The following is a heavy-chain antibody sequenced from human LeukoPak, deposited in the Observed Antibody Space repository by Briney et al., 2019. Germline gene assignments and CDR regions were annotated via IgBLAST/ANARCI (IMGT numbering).Heavy chain of an antibody. Sequence: SETLSLTCTVSGGSISSSDYYWGWIRQPPGKRLEWIGSIYYSGRTYYNPSLKSRVTISVDTSKSQFSLNLNSVTAADTAVYYCARHRASSRGGSGYSQGGFDYWGQGTLVTVSS. J-gene: IGHJ4*02. CDR3: ARHRASSRGGSGYSQGGFDY. CDR1: GGSISSSDYY. D-gene: IGHD3-22*01. CDR2: IYYSGRT. V-gene: IGHV4-39*01.